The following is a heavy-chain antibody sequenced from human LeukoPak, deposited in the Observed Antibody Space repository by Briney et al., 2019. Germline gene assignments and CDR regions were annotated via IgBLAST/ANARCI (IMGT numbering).Heavy chain of an antibody. Sequence: PGGSLRLSCAASGFTFSSYGMHWVRQAPGKGLEWVAVISYDGSNKYYADSVKGRFTISRDNSKNTLYLQMNSLRAEDTAVYYCANSIRDEYYFDYWGQGTLVTVSS. CDR1: GFTFSSYG. CDR2: ISYDGSNK. J-gene: IGHJ4*02. D-gene: IGHD5-24*01. CDR3: ANSIRDEYYFDY. V-gene: IGHV3-30*18.